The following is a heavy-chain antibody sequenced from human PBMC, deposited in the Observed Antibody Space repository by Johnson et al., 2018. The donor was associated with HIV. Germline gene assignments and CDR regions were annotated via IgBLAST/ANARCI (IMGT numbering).Heavy chain of an antibody. CDR2: IRYDGSNK. J-gene: IGHJ3*02. CDR1: GFTFSSYR. D-gene: IGHD6-6*01. V-gene: IGHV3-30*02. CDR3: ARDREQLVLYAFDI. Sequence: QVQLVESGGGVVQPGGSLRLSCAASGFTFSSYRMPWVRQAPATGLEWVAFIRYDGSNKYYAASVKGRFTISRDNSTNTLYLQMNSLRAEDTAVYYCARDREQLVLYAFDIWGQGTMVTVSS.